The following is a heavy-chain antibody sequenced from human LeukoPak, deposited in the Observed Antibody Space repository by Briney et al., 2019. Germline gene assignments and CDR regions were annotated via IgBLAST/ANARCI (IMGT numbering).Heavy chain of an antibody. Sequence: QPGGSLRFSCAASGFTFSSYEMNRVRQAPGKGLEWVSYISSSGSTIYYADSVKGRFTISRDSAKNSLYLQMNSLRAEDTAVYYCARGGPDSSGSTFFDYWGQGTLVTVSS. CDR1: GFTFSSYE. V-gene: IGHV3-48*03. CDR2: ISSSGSTI. CDR3: ARGGPDSSGSTFFDY. J-gene: IGHJ4*02. D-gene: IGHD3-22*01.